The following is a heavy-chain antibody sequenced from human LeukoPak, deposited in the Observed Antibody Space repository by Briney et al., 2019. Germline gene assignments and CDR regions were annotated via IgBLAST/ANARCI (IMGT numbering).Heavy chain of an antibody. CDR2: INPNSGGT. V-gene: IGHV1-2*02. D-gene: IGHD3-10*01. CDR3: AREFRAMVRGVIIAPLGY. J-gene: IGHJ4*02. Sequence: ASVKVSCKASGYTFTGYYIHWVRQAPGQGLEWMGWINPNSGGTNYAQKFQGRVTMTRDTSISTAYMELSRLRSDDTAVYYCAREFRAMVRGVIIAPLGYWGQGTLVTVSS. CDR1: GYTFTGYY.